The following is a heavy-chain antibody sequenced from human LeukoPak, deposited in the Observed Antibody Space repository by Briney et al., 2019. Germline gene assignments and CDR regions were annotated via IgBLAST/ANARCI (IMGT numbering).Heavy chain of an antibody. Sequence: GGSLRLSCVASGFTFSSNGMHWVRQAPGKGLEWVTFIQYDGSKKYYADSVKGRFTISRDNSKNTLYLQMNSLRAGDTAVYYCARRMGYGDYVWFDPWGQGTLVTVSS. CDR3: ARRMGYGDYVWFDP. V-gene: IGHV3-30*02. D-gene: IGHD4-17*01. CDR1: GFTFSSNG. J-gene: IGHJ5*02. CDR2: IQYDGSKK.